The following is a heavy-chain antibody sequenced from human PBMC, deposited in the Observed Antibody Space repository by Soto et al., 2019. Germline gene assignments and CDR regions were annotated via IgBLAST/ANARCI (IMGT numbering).Heavy chain of an antibody. CDR1: GGTLSSHA. CDR2: IIPIFGTA. D-gene: IGHD4-17*01. Sequence: ASMKGSFKASGGTLSSHAISWVRQAPGQRLEWMGGIIPIFGTANYAQKFQGRVTITADESTSTAYMELSSLRSEDTAVYYCARDYGDYEIHYYYYGMDVWGQGTTVTVSS. V-gene: IGHV1-69*01. CDR3: ARDYGDYEIHYYYYGMDV. J-gene: IGHJ6*02.